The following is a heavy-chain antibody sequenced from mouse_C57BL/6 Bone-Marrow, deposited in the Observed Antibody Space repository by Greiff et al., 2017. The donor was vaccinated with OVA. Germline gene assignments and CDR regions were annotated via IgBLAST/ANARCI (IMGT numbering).Heavy chain of an antibody. CDR1: GYTFTSYD. V-gene: IGHV1-85*01. CDR2: IYPRDGST. Sequence: VMLVESGPELVKPGASVKLSCKASGYTFTSYDINWVKQRPGQGLEWIGWIYPRDGSTKYNEKFKGKATLTVDTSSSTAYMELHSLTSEDSAVYFCARWRGGNPLAYWGQGTLVTVSA. D-gene: IGHD1-1*02. J-gene: IGHJ3*01. CDR3: ARWRGGNPLAY.